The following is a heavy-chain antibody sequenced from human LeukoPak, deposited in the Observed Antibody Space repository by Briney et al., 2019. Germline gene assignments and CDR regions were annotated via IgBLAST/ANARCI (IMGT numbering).Heavy chain of an antibody. CDR2: INPNCGGT. CDR3: ARDGTGTIFGVVILYYFDY. CDR1: GYTFTGYY. J-gene: IGHJ4*02. V-gene: IGHV1-2*02. D-gene: IGHD3-3*01. Sequence: ASVKVSCQASGYTFTGYYMHWVRPAPGQGLEWMGWINPNCGGTNYAQKFQGRVTMTRDTSISTAYMELSRLRSDDTAVYYCARDGTGTIFGVVILYYFDYWGQGTLVTVSS.